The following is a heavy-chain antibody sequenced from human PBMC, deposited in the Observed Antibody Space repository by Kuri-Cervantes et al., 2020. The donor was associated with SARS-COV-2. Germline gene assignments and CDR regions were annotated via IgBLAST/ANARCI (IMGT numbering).Heavy chain of an antibody. Sequence: SCAASGFTFSSYWMHWVLQAPGKGLVWVSRINSDGSSTSYADSVKVRFTISRDNAKNTLYLQMNSLRAEDTAVYYCARVKQWLERTAFDIWGQGTMVTVSS. CDR1: GFTFSSYW. D-gene: IGHD6-19*01. CDR2: INSDGSST. J-gene: IGHJ3*02. CDR3: ARVKQWLERTAFDI. V-gene: IGHV3-74*01.